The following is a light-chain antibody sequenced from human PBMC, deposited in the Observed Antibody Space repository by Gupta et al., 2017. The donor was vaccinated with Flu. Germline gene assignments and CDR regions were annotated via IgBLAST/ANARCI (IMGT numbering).Light chain of an antibody. V-gene: IGKV3-20*01. J-gene: IGKJ3*01. CDR3: QQYGSSSFT. CDR2: GAS. Sequence: ERATLSCRASQSVSINYLAWYQQKPCQAPRLLIYGASSRATGIPDRFSGSGSGTDFTLTISRLEPEDFAVYYCQQYGSSSFTFGPGTKVDIK. CDR1: QSVSINY.